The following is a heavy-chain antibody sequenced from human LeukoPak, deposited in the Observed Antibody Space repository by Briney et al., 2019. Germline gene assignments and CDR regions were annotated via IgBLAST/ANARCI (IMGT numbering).Heavy chain of an antibody. CDR1: GGSFSSYA. CDR3: ARGDPHDYYGSGSYLA. Sequence: SVKVSCKASGGSFSSYAISWVRQAPGQGLEWMGGIIPIFGTANYAQKFQGRGTITADKSTSTAYMELSSLRSEDTAVYYCARGDPHDYYGSGSYLAWGQGTLVTVSS. V-gene: IGHV1-69*06. J-gene: IGHJ5*02. CDR2: IIPIFGTA. D-gene: IGHD3-10*01.